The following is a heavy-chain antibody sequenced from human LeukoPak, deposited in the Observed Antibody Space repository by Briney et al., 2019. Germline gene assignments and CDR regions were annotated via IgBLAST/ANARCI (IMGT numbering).Heavy chain of an antibody. Sequence: SETLSLTCTVSGGSISSYYWSWIRQPAGKGLEWIGRIYTSGSTNYNPSLKSRVTISVDTSKNQFSLKLSSVTAADTAVYYCARGRQDYYYYGMDVWGQGTTVTVSS. CDR1: GGSISSYY. J-gene: IGHJ6*02. V-gene: IGHV4-4*07. CDR3: ARGRQDYYYYGMDV. CDR2: IYTSGST.